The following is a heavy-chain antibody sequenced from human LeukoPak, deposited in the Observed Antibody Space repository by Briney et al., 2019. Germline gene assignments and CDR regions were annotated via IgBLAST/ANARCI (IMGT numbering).Heavy chain of an antibody. J-gene: IGHJ5*02. CDR3: ARALPITWFDP. CDR1: GYSISSGYY. D-gene: IGHD1-14*01. Sequence: SETLSLTCTVSGYSISSGYYWGWIRQPPGKGLEWIGSICHSGSTYYNPSLKSRVTISVDTSKNQFSLKLSSVTAADTAVYYCARALPITWFDPWGQGTLVTVSS. V-gene: IGHV4-38-2*02. CDR2: ICHSGST.